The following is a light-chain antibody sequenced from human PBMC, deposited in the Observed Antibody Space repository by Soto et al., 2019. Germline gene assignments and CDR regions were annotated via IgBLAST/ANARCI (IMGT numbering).Light chain of an antibody. J-gene: IGKJ4*01. CDR2: DTS. CDR1: QVINTH. V-gene: IGKV1D-12*01. Sequence: DIQMTQSRSSVSASVGDRVIITCRASQVINTHLAWYQQRPGRAPNLLIYDTSNLQSGVPSRFSGSGSGTDFTLTISSLQPEDSATYYCQQASRFPLSFGGGTKVDIK. CDR3: QQASRFPLS.